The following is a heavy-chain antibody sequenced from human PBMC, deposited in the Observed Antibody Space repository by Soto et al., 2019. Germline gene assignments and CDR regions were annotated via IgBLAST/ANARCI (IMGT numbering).Heavy chain of an antibody. CDR1: GFTFSSYG. J-gene: IGHJ3*02. CDR3: AKALRYFDWFPHDAFDI. CDR2: ISYDGSNK. V-gene: IGHV3-30*18. Sequence: GGSLRLSCAASGFTFSSYGMHWVRQAPGKGLEWVAVISYDGSNKYYADSVKGRFTISRDNSKNMLYLQMNSLRAEDTAVYYCAKALRYFDWFPHDAFDIWGQGTMVTVS. D-gene: IGHD3-9*01.